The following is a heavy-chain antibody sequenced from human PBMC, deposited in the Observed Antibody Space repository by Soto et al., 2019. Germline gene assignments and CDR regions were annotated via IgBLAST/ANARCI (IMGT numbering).Heavy chain of an antibody. Sequence: QVQLVESGGGVVQPGRSLRLSCAASGFTFSSYAMHWVRQAPGKGLEWVAVISYDGSNKYYADSVKGRFTISRDNSKNTPYLQMNSLSAEDTAVYYCARAGTIGYSYYFDYWGQGTLVTVSS. CDR2: ISYDGSNK. CDR1: GFTFSSYA. J-gene: IGHJ4*02. CDR3: ARAGTIGYSYYFDY. V-gene: IGHV3-30-3*01. D-gene: IGHD3-22*01.